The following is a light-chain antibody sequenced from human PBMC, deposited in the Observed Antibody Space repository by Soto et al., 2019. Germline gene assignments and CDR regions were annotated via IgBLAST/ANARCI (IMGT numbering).Light chain of an antibody. CDR1: SSDVGSYNL. Sequence: QSALTQPASVSGSPGQASTISCTGTSSDVGSYNLVSWYQQHPGKAPKLMIYEGSKRPSGVSNRFSGSKSGNTASLTISGLQAEYEADYYCCSYAGSSAWVFGGGTKLTVL. J-gene: IGLJ3*02. CDR3: CSYAGSSAWV. V-gene: IGLV2-23*01. CDR2: EGS.